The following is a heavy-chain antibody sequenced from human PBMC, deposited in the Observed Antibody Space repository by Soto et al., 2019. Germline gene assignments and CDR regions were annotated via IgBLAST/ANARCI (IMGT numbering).Heavy chain of an antibody. Sequence: EVQLVESGGGLVKPGGSLRLSCAASGFTFNSYWMHWVRQAPGKGLVWVSLITGDGSSTNYADSVKGRFTISRDNGRNTLYLRMNSLRAEDTAVYYCANGSGLYRPDYWGQGTLVTVSS. V-gene: IGHV3-74*01. CDR1: GFTFNSYW. J-gene: IGHJ4*02. CDR3: ANGSGLYRPDY. D-gene: IGHD6-19*01. CDR2: ITGDGSST.